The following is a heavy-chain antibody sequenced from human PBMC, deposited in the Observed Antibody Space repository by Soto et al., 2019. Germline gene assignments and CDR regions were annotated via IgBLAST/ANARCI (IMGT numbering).Heavy chain of an antibody. J-gene: IGHJ4*02. V-gene: IGHV3-30*18. CDR3: AKPVLIGTIFGVFAPYDY. D-gene: IGHD3-3*01. CDR1: GFTFSSYG. Sequence: QVQLVESGGGVVQPGRSLRLSCAASGFTFSSYGMHWVRQAPGKGLEWVAVISYDGSNKYYADSVKGRFTISRDNSKNTLYLQMNSLRAEDTAVFYCAKPVLIGTIFGVFAPYDYWGQGTLVTVSS. CDR2: ISYDGSNK.